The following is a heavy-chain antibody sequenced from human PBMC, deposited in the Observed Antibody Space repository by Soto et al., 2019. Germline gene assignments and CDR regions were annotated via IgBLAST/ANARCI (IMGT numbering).Heavy chain of an antibody. D-gene: IGHD3-22*01. CDR3: AKRPYDSSGRNWFDP. J-gene: IGHJ5*02. CDR1: GFTFSSYA. CDR2: ISGSGGST. V-gene: IGHV3-23*01. Sequence: GGSPRLSCAASGFTFSSYAMSWVRQAPGKGLEWVSAISGSGGSTYYADSVKGRFTISRDNSKNTLYLQMNSLRAEDTAVYYCAKRPYDSSGRNWFDPWGQGTLVTVSS.